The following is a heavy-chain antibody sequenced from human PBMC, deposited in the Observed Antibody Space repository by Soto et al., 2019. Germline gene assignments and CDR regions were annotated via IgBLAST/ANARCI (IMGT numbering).Heavy chain of an antibody. V-gene: IGHV3-7*03. D-gene: IGHD5-12*01. CDR2: IKEDGSAA. Sequence: RGSRTLSCVASEFSISPYWMSWVRQAPGKGLEWVANIKEDGSAARYVDSARDRFLISRDNTKNSLYLQMTNLRAEDTAIYYCVSDGDVCSGSDCFRHCKHLGRGTRFTASS. CDR3: VSDGDVCSGSDCFRHCKH. CDR1: EFSISPYW. J-gene: IGHJ4*02.